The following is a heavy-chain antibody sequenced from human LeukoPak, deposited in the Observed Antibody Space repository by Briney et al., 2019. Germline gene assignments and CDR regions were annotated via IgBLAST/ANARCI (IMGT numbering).Heavy chain of an antibody. V-gene: IGHV3-30*02. CDR1: GFTFNSYG. CDR2: IRFDGSNN. D-gene: IGHD3-22*01. Sequence: GGSLRLSCAASGFTFNSYGIHWVRQAPGKGLEWVAFIRFDGSNNYYADSVKGRFTISRDNAKNSLYLQMNNLRAEDTAVYYCARGRSSGYFPSWGYYYYYMDVWGKGTTVTISS. CDR3: ARGRSSGYFPSWGYYYYYMDV. J-gene: IGHJ6*03.